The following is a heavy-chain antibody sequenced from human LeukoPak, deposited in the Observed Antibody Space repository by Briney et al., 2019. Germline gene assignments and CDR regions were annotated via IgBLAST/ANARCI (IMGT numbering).Heavy chain of an antibody. CDR3: ARGRIAAAGTPYADY. V-gene: IGHV3-21*03. CDR1: GFTFSSYS. Sequence: PGGSLRLSCAASGFTFSSYSMNWVRQAPGKGLEWVSSISSSSSYIYYADSVKGRFTISRDNAKNSLYLQMNSLRAEDTAVYYCARGRIAAAGTPYADYWGQGTLVTVSS. CDR2: ISSSSSYI. J-gene: IGHJ4*02. D-gene: IGHD6-13*01.